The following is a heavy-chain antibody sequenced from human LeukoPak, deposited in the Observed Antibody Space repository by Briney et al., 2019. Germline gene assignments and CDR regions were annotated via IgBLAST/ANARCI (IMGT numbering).Heavy chain of an antibody. CDR2: IYYSGST. J-gene: IGHJ2*01. Sequence: PSETLSLTCTVSGDSISSNSYYWGWIRQPPGKGLEWIGSIYYSGSTYYNPSLKSRVTVSVDTAKSQFSLKVSSVTAADTAVYYCATSLMTTVATGWYFDLWGRGTLVTVSS. D-gene: IGHD4-17*01. V-gene: IGHV4-39*01. CDR1: GDSISSNSYY. CDR3: ATSLMTTVATGWYFDL.